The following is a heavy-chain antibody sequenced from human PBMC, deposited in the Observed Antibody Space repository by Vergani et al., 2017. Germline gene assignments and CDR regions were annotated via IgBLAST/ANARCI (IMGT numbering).Heavy chain of an antibody. D-gene: IGHD3-22*01. CDR1: GDSSNNDDYY. V-gene: IGHV4-30-4*08. CDR2: IYYSGST. J-gene: IGHJ4*02. CDR3: ARVAGGSGGYYLG. Sequence: QLQLQQSGPGLVQPSQTLSLTCIVSGDSSNNDDYYWSWIRQPPGKGLEWIGYIYYSGSTYQNPFLGSRLIMSLDTSRPQFSLSLISVTAGDTAVYYCARVAGGSGGYYLGWGQGTPVTVSS.